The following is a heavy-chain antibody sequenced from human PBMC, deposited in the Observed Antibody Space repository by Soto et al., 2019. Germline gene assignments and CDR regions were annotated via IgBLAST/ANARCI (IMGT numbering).Heavy chain of an antibody. V-gene: IGHV4-31*03. D-gene: IGHD3-3*01. Sequence: SETLSLTCTVSGGSISSDGYYWSWIRQHPGKGLEWIGYIHYSGSASYTPSLKSRVIISVDTSKNQLSLKLSSVTAADTAVYYCAREVTIFGGGMDVWGQGTTVTVSS. CDR3: AREVTIFGGGMDV. CDR1: GGSISSDGYY. J-gene: IGHJ6*02. CDR2: IHYSGSA.